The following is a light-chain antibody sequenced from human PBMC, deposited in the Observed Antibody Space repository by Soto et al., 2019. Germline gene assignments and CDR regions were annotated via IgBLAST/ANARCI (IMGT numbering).Light chain of an antibody. V-gene: IGKV3-20*01. CDR2: GAS. CDR1: QSVSSSY. Sequence: EIVLTQSPGTLSLSPGERATLSCRASQSVSSSYLAWYQQKPGQAPRPLIYGASSRAIGIPDRFSGSGSGTDFTITISRLEPEDFAVYYCPQYGSSPWTFGQGTKVEIK. J-gene: IGKJ1*01. CDR3: PQYGSSPWT.